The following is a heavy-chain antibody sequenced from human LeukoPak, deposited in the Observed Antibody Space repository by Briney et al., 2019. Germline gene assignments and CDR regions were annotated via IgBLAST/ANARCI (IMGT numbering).Heavy chain of an antibody. CDR3: ANGLNCYYDSSGYDAFDI. Sequence: PGGSPRLSCAASGFTFDDYAMHWVRQAPGKGLEWVSGISWNSGSIGYADSVKGRFTISRDNAKNSLYLQMNSLRAEDTALYYCANGLNCYYDSSGYDAFDIWGQGTMVTVSS. CDR2: ISWNSGSI. D-gene: IGHD3-22*01. V-gene: IGHV3-9*01. CDR1: GFTFDDYA. J-gene: IGHJ3*02.